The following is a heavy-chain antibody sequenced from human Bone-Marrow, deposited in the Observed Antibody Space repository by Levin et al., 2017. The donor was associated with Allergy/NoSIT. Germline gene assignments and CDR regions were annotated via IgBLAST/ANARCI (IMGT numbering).Heavy chain of an antibody. Sequence: GESLKISCAASGFTFSSYGMHWVRQAPGKGLEWVAVIWYDGSNKYYADSVKGRFTISRDNSKNTLYLQMNSLRAEDTAVYYCARATYYGSGSYYVTYWGQGTLVTVSS. J-gene: IGHJ4*02. CDR1: GFTFSSYG. V-gene: IGHV3-33*01. CDR3: ARATYYGSGSYYVTY. D-gene: IGHD3-10*01. CDR2: IWYDGSNK.